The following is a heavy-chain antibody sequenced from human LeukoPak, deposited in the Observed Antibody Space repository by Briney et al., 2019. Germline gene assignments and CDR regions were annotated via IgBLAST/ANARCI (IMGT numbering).Heavy chain of an antibody. Sequence: ASVKVSCKASGYTFTSYDINWVRQATGQGLEWMGWMNPNSGNTGYAQKFQGRVTMTRNTSISTAYMELSSLRSEDTAVYYCARTYYYDSSGYADVDYYYYMDVWGKGTTVTISS. D-gene: IGHD3-22*01. CDR2: MNPNSGNT. J-gene: IGHJ6*03. V-gene: IGHV1-8*01. CDR3: ARTYYYDSSGYADVDYYYYMDV. CDR1: GYTFTSYD.